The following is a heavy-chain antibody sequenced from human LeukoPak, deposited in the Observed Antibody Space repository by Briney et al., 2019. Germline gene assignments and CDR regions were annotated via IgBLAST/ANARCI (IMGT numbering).Heavy chain of an antibody. CDR1: GFTFSRYA. Sequence: GGSLRLSCAASGFTFSRYAMSWVRQAPGKGLEWVSAISGSGGSTYYADSVKGRFTISRDNSKNTLYLQMNSLRAEDTAVYYCAKILGSGSYSSDYWGQGTLVTVSS. CDR2: ISGSGGST. D-gene: IGHD3-10*01. J-gene: IGHJ4*02. V-gene: IGHV3-23*01. CDR3: AKILGSGSYSSDY.